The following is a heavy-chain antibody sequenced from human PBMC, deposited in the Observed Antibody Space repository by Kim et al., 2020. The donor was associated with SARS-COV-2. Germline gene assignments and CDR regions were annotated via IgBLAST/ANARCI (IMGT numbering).Heavy chain of an antibody. J-gene: IGHJ4*02. Sequence: ASVKVSCKASGYRLTDFDINWVRQAPGQGLEWMGWMNPYTGDTGYFDNFQGRVAMTRDTSINSAYLEMTSLTSEDTAIYYCASSGAGGGVYFDYWGQGSL. CDR2: MNPYTGDT. V-gene: IGHV1-8*02. D-gene: IGHD3-16*01. CDR3: ASSGAGGGVYFDY. CDR1: GYRLTDFD.